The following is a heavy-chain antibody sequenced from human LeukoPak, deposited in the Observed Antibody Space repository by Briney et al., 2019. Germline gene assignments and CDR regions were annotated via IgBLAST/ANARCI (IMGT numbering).Heavy chain of an antibody. V-gene: IGHV3-7*03. CDR2: IKQDGSEK. CDR1: GFTFSSYW. D-gene: IGHD3-16*02. J-gene: IGHJ5*02. CDR3: AKEHDYVWGSYRRNWFDP. Sequence: QPGGSLRLSCAASGFTFSSYWMSWVRQAPGKGLEWVANIKQDGSEKYYVDSVKGRFTISRDNSKNTLYLQMNSLRAEDTAVYYCAKEHDYVWGSYRRNWFDPWGQGTLVTVSS.